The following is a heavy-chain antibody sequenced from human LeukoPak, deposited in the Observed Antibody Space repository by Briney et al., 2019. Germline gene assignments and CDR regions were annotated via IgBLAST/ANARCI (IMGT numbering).Heavy chain of an antibody. D-gene: IGHD1-7*01. Sequence: SETLSLTCSVSGGSISGYYWTWIRQPAGKGLECIGRVYTSGSTHYNPSLKTRLTMSVDTSKNQFSLKLSSVTAADTAVYYCARLITGTTTAFDIWGQGTMVTVSS. CDR1: GGSISGYY. CDR2: VYTSGST. J-gene: IGHJ3*02. V-gene: IGHV4-4*07. CDR3: ARLITGTTTAFDI.